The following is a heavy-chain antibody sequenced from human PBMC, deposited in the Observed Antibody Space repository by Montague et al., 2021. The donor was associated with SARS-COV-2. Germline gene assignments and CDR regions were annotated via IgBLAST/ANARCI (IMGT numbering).Heavy chain of an antibody. V-gene: IGHV6-1*01. CDR3: VRDTGSAQAGFDA. J-gene: IGHJ4*02. CDR1: GDSVWGNTAA. CDR2: TNYRSKWIS. D-gene: IGHD4-17*01. Sequence: CAISGDSVWGNTAAWNWIRQSPSVDLEWLGRTNYRSKWISDYATSVEGRISIDPDTSKNQFFLHLRSVTPEDTGVYYCVRDTGSAQAGFDAWGQGTLVTVSS.